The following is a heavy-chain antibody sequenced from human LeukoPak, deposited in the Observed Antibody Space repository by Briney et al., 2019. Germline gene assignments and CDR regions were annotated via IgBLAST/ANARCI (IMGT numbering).Heavy chain of an antibody. V-gene: IGHV3-7*02. D-gene: IGHD3-10*01. CDR2: IKEDGTVK. CDR3: AASITMFDY. CDR1: GFAFSRYW. J-gene: IGHJ4*02. Sequence: GGSLRLSCAASGFAFSRYWMSWVRQAPGKGLEWVANIKEDGTVKYYVESVKGRFTISRDNAKNSLYLQMNSLRAEDTAVYYCAASITMFDYWCQGTLVTVSS.